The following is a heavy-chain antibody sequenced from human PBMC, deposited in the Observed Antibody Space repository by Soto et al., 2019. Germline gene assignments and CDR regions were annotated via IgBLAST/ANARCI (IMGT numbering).Heavy chain of an antibody. V-gene: IGHV1-2*04. CDR2: INPNSGGT. D-gene: IGHD3-10*01. CDR3: ARARFGELSTFDY. CDR1: GYTFTGYY. Sequence: ASVKVSCKASGYTFTGYYMHWVRQAPGQGLEWMGWINPNSGGTNYAQKFQGWVTMTRDTSISTAYMELSRLRSDDTAVYYFARARFGELSTFDYWGQGTLVTVSS. J-gene: IGHJ4*02.